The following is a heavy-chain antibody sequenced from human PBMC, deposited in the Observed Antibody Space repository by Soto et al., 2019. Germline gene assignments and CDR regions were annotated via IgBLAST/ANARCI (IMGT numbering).Heavy chain of an antibody. CDR3: TTGSTFDDYPYYYYYMDV. CDR1: GFTFSNAW. Sequence: GGSLRLSCAASGFTFSNAWMSWVRQAPGKGLEWVGRIKSKTDGGTTDYAAPVKGRFTISRDDSKNTLYLQMNSLKTEDTAVYYCTTGSTFDDYPYYYYYMDVWGKGTTVTVSS. D-gene: IGHD2-2*01. CDR2: IKSKTDGGTT. J-gene: IGHJ6*03. V-gene: IGHV3-15*01.